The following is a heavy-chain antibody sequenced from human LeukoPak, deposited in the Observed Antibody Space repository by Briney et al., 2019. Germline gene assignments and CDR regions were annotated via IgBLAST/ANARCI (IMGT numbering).Heavy chain of an antibody. Sequence: PGGSLRLSCAASGFICISYELIWVRQVPGKGLEWVSYISGSGSTIYYADSVKGRFTISRDNAKNSLYLQMNSLRAEDTAVYYCARDYYDNSGAFDYWGQGTLVTVSS. CDR2: ISGSGSTI. D-gene: IGHD3-22*01. J-gene: IGHJ4*02. CDR3: ARDYYDNSGAFDY. V-gene: IGHV3-48*03. CDR1: GFICISYE.